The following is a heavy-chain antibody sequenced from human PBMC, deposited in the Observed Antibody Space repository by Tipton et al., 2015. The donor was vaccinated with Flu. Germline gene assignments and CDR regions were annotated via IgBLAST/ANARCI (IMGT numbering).Heavy chain of an antibody. CDR3: ARPGGPASINPFSYFDF. J-gene: IGHJ4*02. CDR1: GYSLTSYP. Sequence: QLVQSGAEVKKPGASVKVSCKASGYSLTSYPISWVRQAPGQGLEWMGWISGYSGNTNYAQNLQGRVTMTTDTSTNTAYMELRGLRSDDTAVYYCARPGGPASINPFSYFDFWGQGTLVTVSS. D-gene: IGHD2-2*01. CDR2: ISGYSGNT. V-gene: IGHV1-18*04.